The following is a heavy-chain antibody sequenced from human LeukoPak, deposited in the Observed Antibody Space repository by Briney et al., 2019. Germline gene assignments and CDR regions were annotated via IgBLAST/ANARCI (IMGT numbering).Heavy chain of an antibody. J-gene: IGHJ4*02. V-gene: IGHV4-39*01. CDR2: IYYSGST. CDR1: GGSISSSSYS. D-gene: IGHD6-13*01. Sequence: SETLSLTCTVSGGSISSSSYSWGWIRQPPGKGLEWIGSIYYSGSTYYNPSLKSRVTISVDTSKNQFSLKLSSVTAADTAVYYCARQTHSSSWFFDYWGQGTLVTVSS. CDR3: ARQTHSSSWFFDY.